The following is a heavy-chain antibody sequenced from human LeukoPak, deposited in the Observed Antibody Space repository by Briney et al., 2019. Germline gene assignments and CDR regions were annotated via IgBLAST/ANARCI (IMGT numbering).Heavy chain of an antibody. CDR2: ISSSGSTI. V-gene: IGHV3-11*01. Sequence: GGSLRLSCAASGFTFSDYYMSWIRQAPGKGLEWVSYISSSGSTIYYADSVKGRFTISRDNAKNSLYLQMNSLRAEDTAVYYCARGDRAVLRFLEWLPQLRTNWFDPWGQGTLVTVSS. J-gene: IGHJ5*02. CDR1: GFTFSDYY. D-gene: IGHD3-3*01. CDR3: ARGDRAVLRFLEWLPQLRTNWFDP.